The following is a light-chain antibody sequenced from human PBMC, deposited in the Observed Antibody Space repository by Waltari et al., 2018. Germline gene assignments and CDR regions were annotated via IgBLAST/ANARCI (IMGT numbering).Light chain of an antibody. V-gene: IGLV2-23*03. CDR3: CSYAGSSTFPYV. J-gene: IGLJ1*01. Sequence: QSALTQPASVSGSPGPSITISCTGTSSDVGSYNLVSWYQQHPGKAPKLMIYEGNKRPSGVSNRFSGSKSGNTASLTISGLRAEDEADYYCCSYAGSSTFPYVFGTGTKVTVL. CDR2: EGN. CDR1: SSDVGSYNL.